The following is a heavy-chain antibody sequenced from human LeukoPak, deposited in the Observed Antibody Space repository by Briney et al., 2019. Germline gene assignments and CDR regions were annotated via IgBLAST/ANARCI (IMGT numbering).Heavy chain of an antibody. CDR2: IIPIFGTA. Sequence: SVKVSCKASGGTFSSYAISWVRQAPGQGLEWMGGIIPIFGTANYAQKIQGRVTTTADESTSTAYMELSSLRSEDTAVYYCARGTLWSHAFDIWGQGTMVTVSS. CDR3: ARGTLWSHAFDI. D-gene: IGHD1-14*01. J-gene: IGHJ3*02. CDR1: GGTFSSYA. V-gene: IGHV1-69*01.